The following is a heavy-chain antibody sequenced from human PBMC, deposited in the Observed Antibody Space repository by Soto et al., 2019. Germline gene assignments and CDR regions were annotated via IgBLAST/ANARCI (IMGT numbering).Heavy chain of an antibody. CDR2: ISYDGSNK. V-gene: IGHV3-30*18. CDR1: GFTFNSYG. Sequence: GGSLRLSCAASGFTFNSYGMHWVRQAPGKGLEWVAVISYDGSNKYYADSVKGRFTISRDNSKNTLYLQMNSLRAEDTAVYYCAKAPHSHYYYYGMDVWGQGTTVTVSS. CDR3: AKAPHSHYYYYGMDV. J-gene: IGHJ6*02.